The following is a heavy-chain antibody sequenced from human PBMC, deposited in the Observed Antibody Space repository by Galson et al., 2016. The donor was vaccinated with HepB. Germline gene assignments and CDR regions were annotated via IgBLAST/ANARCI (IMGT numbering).Heavy chain of an antibody. V-gene: IGHV1-46*01. J-gene: IGHJ4*02. D-gene: IGHD6-13*01. Sequence: SVKVSCKASGYTFTSYYLHWVRQAPGQGLEWMGIINPSGGSTTYAQKFQGRVTMTRDTSTSTVYMELSRLRSDDTAVYYCAREPGVTARLVAAAEIWGPGTLVTVSS. CDR1: GYTFTSYY. CDR2: INPSGGST. CDR3: AREPGVTARLVAAAEI.